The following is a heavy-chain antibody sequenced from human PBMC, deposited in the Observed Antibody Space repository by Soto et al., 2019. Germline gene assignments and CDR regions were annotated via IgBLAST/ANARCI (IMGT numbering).Heavy chain of an antibody. CDR3: ARKTVYYNFDY. V-gene: IGHV3-66*01. D-gene: IGHD3-22*01. CDR2: IYSTGYP. J-gene: IGHJ4*02. Sequence: VGSLRLSCTASGFTVSSNSMSWVRQAPGKGLEWVSLIYSTGYPYYADSVKGRFTISRDNSKNTLYLQMNSLRAEDTAVYYCARKTVYYNFDYWGQGTLVTVSS. CDR1: GFTVSSNS.